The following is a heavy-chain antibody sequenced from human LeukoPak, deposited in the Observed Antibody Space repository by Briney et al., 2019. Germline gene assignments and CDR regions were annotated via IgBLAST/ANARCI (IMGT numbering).Heavy chain of an antibody. J-gene: IGHJ4*02. Sequence: GGSLRLSCAASGFTFSSYAMSWVRQAPARGLEWVSSLRGDGSTFYADSVKGRFTLSRDESRNTVYFQLNSLRVEDTAVYYCAKASWVSNGDAVLWGQGTLVTIFS. D-gene: IGHD1-1*01. CDR2: LRGDGST. CDR3: AKASWVSNGDAVL. V-gene: IGHV3-23*01. CDR1: GFTFSSYA.